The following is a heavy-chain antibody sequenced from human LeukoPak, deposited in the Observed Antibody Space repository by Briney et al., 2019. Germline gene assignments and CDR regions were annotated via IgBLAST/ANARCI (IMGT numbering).Heavy chain of an antibody. CDR1: GGSISSSSYY. D-gene: IGHD2-15*01. CDR3: ARVRYCSGGSCYRHVNSGFDY. CDR2: IYYSGST. J-gene: IGHJ4*02. V-gene: IGHV4-39*07. Sequence: SGTLSLTCTVSGGSISSSSYYWGWIRQPPGKGLEWIGSIYYSGSTYYNPSLKSRVTISVDTSKNQFSLKLSSVTAADTAVYYCARVRYCSGGSCYRHVNSGFDYWGQGTLVTVSS.